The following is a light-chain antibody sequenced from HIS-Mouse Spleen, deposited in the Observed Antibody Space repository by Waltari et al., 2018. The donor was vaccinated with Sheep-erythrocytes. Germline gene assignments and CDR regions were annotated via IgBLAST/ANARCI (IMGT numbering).Light chain of an antibody. CDR1: QNVSSSY. J-gene: IGKJ2*01. V-gene: IGKV3-20*01. CDR3: QQYGSSPT. CDR2: GAS. Sequence: EIVLTQSPGTLSLSPGERATLSCRASQNVSSSYLAWYQQKPGQAPRLLIYGASSRATSIPDRFSGSGSGTDFTLTISRLEPEDFAVYYCQQYGSSPTFGQGTKLEIK.